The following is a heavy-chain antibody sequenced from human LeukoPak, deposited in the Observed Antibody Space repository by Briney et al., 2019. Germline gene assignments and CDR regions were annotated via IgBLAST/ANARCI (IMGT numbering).Heavy chain of an antibody. CDR3: ARDQTTVTTDY. D-gene: IGHD4-17*01. Sequence: GGSLRLSCVASGFTFSSYWMSWVRQAPGKGLEWVANIKQDGSEKYYVDSVKGRFTISRNNAKNSLYLQMNSLRAEDTAVYYCARDQTTVTTDYWGQGTLVTVSS. V-gene: IGHV3-7*01. CDR2: IKQDGSEK. CDR1: GFTFSSYW. J-gene: IGHJ4*02.